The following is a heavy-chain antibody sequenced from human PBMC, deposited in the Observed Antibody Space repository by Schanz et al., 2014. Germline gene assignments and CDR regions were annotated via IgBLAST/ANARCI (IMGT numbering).Heavy chain of an antibody. V-gene: IGHV1-18*01. CDR3: ARGRTFDY. J-gene: IGHJ4*02. Sequence: QVQLVQSGAEVKKPGASVKVSCKASGYTFTSYGINWVRQAPGQGLEWMGWISAYNGDTNYALKLQGRVTMTRNTSISTAYIELHILTSEDTAVYYCARGRTFDYWGQGTLVTVSS. CDR2: ISAYNGDT. CDR1: GYTFTSYG.